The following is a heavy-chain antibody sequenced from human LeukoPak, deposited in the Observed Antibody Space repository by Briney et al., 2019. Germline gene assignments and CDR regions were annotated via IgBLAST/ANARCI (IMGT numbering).Heavy chain of an antibody. D-gene: IGHD3-10*01. Sequence: ASVKVSCKASGYTSTGYYMHWVRQAPGQGLEWMGWINPNSGGTNYAQKFQGRVTMTRDTSISTAYMELSRLRSDDTAVYYCARVSDTYYYGSGSYRFDYWGQGTLVTVSS. V-gene: IGHV1-2*02. CDR1: GYTSTGYY. J-gene: IGHJ4*02. CDR2: INPNSGGT. CDR3: ARVSDTYYYGSGSYRFDY.